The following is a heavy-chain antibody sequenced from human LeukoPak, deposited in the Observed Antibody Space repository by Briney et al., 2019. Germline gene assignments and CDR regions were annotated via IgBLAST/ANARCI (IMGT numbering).Heavy chain of an antibody. J-gene: IGHJ5*02. CDR1: GIIITSYW. D-gene: IGHD3-16*01. CDR2: IKQDGSEK. Sequence: GGSLRLSCAASGIIITSYWMSWVRRTPGKGLEWVANIKQDGSEKSYVDSVKGRFTIFRDNARNSLYLQMNSLRAEDTAVYYCASHSYGYNHWGQGTLVIVSS. CDR3: ASHSYGYNH. V-gene: IGHV3-7*01.